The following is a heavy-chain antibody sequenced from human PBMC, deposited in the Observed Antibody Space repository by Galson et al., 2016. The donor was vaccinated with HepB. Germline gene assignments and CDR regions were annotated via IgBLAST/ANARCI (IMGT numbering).Heavy chain of an antibody. D-gene: IGHD1-1*01. Sequence: TLSLTCTISGDSFKNAGHYWTWVRQHPGKGLEWIGYIYYGGRPFYNPSLKGRVSISGDTSRNQFSLSLSSVTAADTAVYYCARDDRVGLEPDGLDVWGQGTTVTVSS. V-gene: IGHV4-31*03. CDR3: ARDDRVGLEPDGLDV. CDR1: GDSFKNAGHY. J-gene: IGHJ6*02. CDR2: IYYGGRP.